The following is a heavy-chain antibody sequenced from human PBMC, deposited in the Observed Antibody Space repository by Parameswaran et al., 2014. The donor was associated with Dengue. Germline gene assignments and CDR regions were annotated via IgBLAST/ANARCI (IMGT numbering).Heavy chain of an antibody. D-gene: IGHD5-18*01. V-gene: IGHV3-9*01. Sequence: VRQMPGKGLEWVSGISWNSGSIGYADSVKGRFTISRDNAKNSLYLQMNSLRAEDTALYYCAKELSGYSFRVDAFDIWGQGTMVTVSS. J-gene: IGHJ3*02. CDR2: ISWNSGSI. CDR3: AKELSGYSFRVDAFDI.